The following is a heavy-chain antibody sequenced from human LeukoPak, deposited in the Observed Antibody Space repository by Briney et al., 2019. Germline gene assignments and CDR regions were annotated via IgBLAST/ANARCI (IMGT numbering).Heavy chain of an antibody. CDR3: AKDQDYFANWFDP. J-gene: IGHJ5*02. Sequence: GGSLSLSCAASGFTVSNNYMSWVRQAPGKRLEWVSVIYSGGSTYYADSVKGRFTISRDNSKNTLYLQMNSLRAEDTAVYYCAKDQDYFANWFDPWGQGTLVTVSS. V-gene: IGHV3-53*01. CDR1: GFTVSNNY. D-gene: IGHD3-9*01. CDR2: IYSGGST.